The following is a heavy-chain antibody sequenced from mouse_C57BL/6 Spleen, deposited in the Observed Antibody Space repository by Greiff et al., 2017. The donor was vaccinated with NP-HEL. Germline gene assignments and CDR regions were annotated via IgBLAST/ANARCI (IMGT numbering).Heavy chain of an antibody. V-gene: IGHV1-64*01. CDR2: IHPNSGST. D-gene: IGHD1-1*01. Sequence: QVQLQQPGAELVKPGASVKLSCKASGYTFTSYWMHWVKQRPGQGLERIGMIHPNSGSTNYNEKFKSKATLTVDKSSSTAYMQLSSLTSEDSAVYYCASLYGSSPFAYWGQGTLVTVSA. CDR1: GYTFTSYW. J-gene: IGHJ3*01. CDR3: ASLYGSSPFAY.